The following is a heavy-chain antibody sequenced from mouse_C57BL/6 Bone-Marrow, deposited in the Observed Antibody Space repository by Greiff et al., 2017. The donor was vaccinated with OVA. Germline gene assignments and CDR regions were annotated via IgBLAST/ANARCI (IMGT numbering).Heavy chain of an antibody. CDR2: IHPNSGST. CDR3: AREGDYYGSGY. J-gene: IGHJ2*01. V-gene: IGHV1-64*01. CDR1: GYTFTSYC. Sequence: VQLQQPGAELVKPGASVKLSCKASGYTFTSYCMHWVKQRPGQGLEWIGMIHPNSGSTNYNEKFKSKATLTVDKSSSTAYMQLSSLTSEDSAVYFCAREGDYYGSGYWGQGTTLTVSS. D-gene: IGHD1-1*01.